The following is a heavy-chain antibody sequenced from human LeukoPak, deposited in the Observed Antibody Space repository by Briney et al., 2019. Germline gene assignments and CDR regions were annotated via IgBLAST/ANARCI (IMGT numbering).Heavy chain of an antibody. CDR2: IYYSGST. V-gene: IGHV4-59*08. Sequence: PSETLSLTCTVSGGSISSYYWSWIRQPPGKGLEWIGYIYYSGSTSYNPSLNSRVTISVDTSKNQFSLKLSSMTAADTAVYYCARHGGGGESYPRVFDSWGRGNLVTVSS. J-gene: IGHJ4*02. D-gene: IGHD1-26*01. CDR3: ARHGGGGESYPRVFDS. CDR1: GGSISSYY.